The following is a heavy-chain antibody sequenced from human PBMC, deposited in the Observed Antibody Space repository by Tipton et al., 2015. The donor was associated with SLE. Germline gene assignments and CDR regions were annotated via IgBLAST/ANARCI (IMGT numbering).Heavy chain of an antibody. D-gene: IGHD5-18*01. Sequence: TLSLTCTVSGGSISSTSYYWGWIRQPPGKGLEWIGTIYYTGNTFYNPSLKSRVTISVDTSKNQFSLKLSSVTAADTAVYYCARGARGNSYCSDEDFDYWGQGTLVTVSS. J-gene: IGHJ4*02. CDR3: ARGARGNSYCSDEDFDY. V-gene: IGHV4-39*07. CDR1: GGSISSTSYY. CDR2: IYYTGNT.